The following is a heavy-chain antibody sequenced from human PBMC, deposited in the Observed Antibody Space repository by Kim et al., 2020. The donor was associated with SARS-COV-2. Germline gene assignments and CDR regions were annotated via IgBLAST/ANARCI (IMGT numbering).Heavy chain of an antibody. CDR2: IRSKANSYAT. CDR1: GFTFSGSP. CDR3: TRIPATTLAFWDAFDI. V-gene: IGHV3-73*01. J-gene: IGHJ3*02. Sequence: GGSLRLSCAASGFTFSGSPLHWVRQASGKGLEWVGRIRSKANSYATGDAASVKGRFTISRDDSKNTAYLEMSGLKTEDTALYYCTRIPATTLAFWDAFDIWGQGTMVTVSS. D-gene: IGHD1-1*01.